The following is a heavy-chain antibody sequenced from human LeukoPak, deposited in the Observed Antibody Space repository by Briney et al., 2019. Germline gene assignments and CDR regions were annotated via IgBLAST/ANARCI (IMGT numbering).Heavy chain of an antibody. V-gene: IGHV3-30*18. CDR3: AKDFEYMVWDGVGGFDI. CDR1: GFTFSSYG. J-gene: IGHJ3*02. Sequence: GRSLRLSCAASGFTFSSYGMHWVRQAPGKGLEWVAFISYDGSNKYYADSVKGRFTISRDNSKNTLYLQMNSLRAEGTAVYYCAKDFEYMVWDGVGGFDIWGQGTMVTVSS. CDR2: ISYDGSNK. D-gene: IGHD3-10*01.